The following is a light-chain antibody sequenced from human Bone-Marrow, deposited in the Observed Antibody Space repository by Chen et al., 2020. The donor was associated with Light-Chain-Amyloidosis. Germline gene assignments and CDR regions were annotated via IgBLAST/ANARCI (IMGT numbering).Light chain of an antibody. V-gene: IGLV3-25*03. CDR2: RDT. CDR3: QSADSSGTYEVI. J-gene: IGLJ2*01. Sequence: SYELTQPPSVSVSPGQTARITCSGDDLPTKYAYWYQQKQGQAPVLVIHRDTERPSGISERFSGSSSGTTATLTISGVPAEDEADYHCQSADSSGTYEVIFGGGTKLTVL. CDR1: DLPTKY.